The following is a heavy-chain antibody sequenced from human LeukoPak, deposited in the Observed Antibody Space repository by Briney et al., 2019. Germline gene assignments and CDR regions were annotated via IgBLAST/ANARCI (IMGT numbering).Heavy chain of an antibody. Sequence: SETLSLTCTVSGGSISSYYWSWIRQPPGKGLEWIGYIYYSGSTNYNPSLKSRVTISVDTSKNQFSLKLSSVTAADTAVCYCASLGPDCSGGSCTDYWGQGTLVTVSS. D-gene: IGHD2-15*01. CDR2: IYYSGST. J-gene: IGHJ4*02. V-gene: IGHV4-59*08. CDR3: ASLGPDCSGGSCTDY. CDR1: GGSISSYY.